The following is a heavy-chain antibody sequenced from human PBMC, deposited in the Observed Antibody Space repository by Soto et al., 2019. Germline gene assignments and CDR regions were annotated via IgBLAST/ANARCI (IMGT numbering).Heavy chain of an antibody. CDR3: ARRAVVAVTGSLDDWLDP. Sequence: SETLSLTCTVSGGSISSYYWSWIRQPPGKGLEWIGYVYNSGSTNYNPSLKSRVTISVDTSKNQFSLKVNSVTAADTAVYYCARRAVVAVTGSLDDWLDPWGQGILVTVSS. CDR2: VYNSGST. V-gene: IGHV4-59*01. D-gene: IGHD2-21*01. J-gene: IGHJ5*02. CDR1: GGSISSYY.